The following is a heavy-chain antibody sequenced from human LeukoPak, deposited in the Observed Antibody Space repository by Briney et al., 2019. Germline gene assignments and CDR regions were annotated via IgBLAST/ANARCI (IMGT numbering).Heavy chain of an antibody. CDR3: ARDNRPYDFWSGPLGTDLDY. V-gene: IGHV1-18*01. CDR2: ISAYNGNT. J-gene: IGHJ4*02. CDR1: GYTFTSYG. D-gene: IGHD3-3*01. Sequence: ASVKVSCKASGYTFTSYGISWVRQAPGQGLEWMGWISAYNGNTNYAQKLQGRVTMTTDTSTSTAYMELRSLRSDDTAVYYCARDNRPYDFWSGPLGTDLDYWGQGTLVTVSS.